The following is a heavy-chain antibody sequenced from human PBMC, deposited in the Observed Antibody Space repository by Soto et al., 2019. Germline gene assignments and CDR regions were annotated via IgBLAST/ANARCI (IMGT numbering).Heavy chain of an antibody. Sequence: EVHLVESGGGLVQPGRSLRLSCAASGFTFDNYAMHWVRQAPGKGLEWVSGISWNSNTIAYADSVKGRFTISRDNAKNSLYLQMNSLRAEDMAFYYCAKDTGPNWGQGTLVTVSS. J-gene: IGHJ4*02. CDR2: ISWNSNTI. V-gene: IGHV3-9*03. CDR3: AKDTGPN. CDR1: GFTFDNYA.